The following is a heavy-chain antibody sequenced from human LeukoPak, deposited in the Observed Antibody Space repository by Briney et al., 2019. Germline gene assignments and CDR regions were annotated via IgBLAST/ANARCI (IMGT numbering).Heavy chain of an antibody. J-gene: IGHJ4*02. CDR1: GFTFSSYA. CDR2: TSGSGDSS. D-gene: IGHD4-17*01. CDR3: AKMTTLTTEEPY. Sequence: AGGSLRLSCAASGFTFSSYAMSWVRQSPGKGLEWVSETSGSGDSSYYADSVKGRFTISRDNSKNTLYLQMNSLRAEDTAVYYCAKMTTLTTEEPYWGQGTLVTVSS. V-gene: IGHV3-23*01.